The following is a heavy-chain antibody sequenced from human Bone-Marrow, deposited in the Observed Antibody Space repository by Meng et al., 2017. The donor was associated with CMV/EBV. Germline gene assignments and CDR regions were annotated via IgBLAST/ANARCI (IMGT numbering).Heavy chain of an antibody. J-gene: IGHJ6*02. Sequence: GESLKISCAASGFPFSSYWMSWVRQAPGKGQEWVANIKQDGSEKYYVDSVKGQFTIPRDNAKNSLYLQMNSLRAEDTAVYYCAREVVPAAMYYYYYYGMDVWGQGTTVTVSS. D-gene: IGHD2-2*01. CDR2: IKQDGSEK. V-gene: IGHV3-7*01. CDR3: AREVVPAAMYYYYYYGMDV. CDR1: GFPFSSYW.